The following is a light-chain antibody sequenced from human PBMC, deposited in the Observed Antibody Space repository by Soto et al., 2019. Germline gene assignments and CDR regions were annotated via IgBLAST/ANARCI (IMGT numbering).Light chain of an antibody. CDR2: GAS. Sequence: EIVMTQSPAPLSVSPGERATLSCRASQSVSSNLARYQQKPGQAPRLLIYGASTMSTGIPARFSGSWSGTEFTITISSLQSEDFAVYDCQQDNNWPPWTFGQGTKVDSK. CDR1: QSVSSN. J-gene: IGKJ1*01. CDR3: QQDNNWPPWT. V-gene: IGKV3-15*01.